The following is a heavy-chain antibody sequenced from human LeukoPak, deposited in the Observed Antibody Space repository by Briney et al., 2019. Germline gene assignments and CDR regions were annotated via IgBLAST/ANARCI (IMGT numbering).Heavy chain of an antibody. CDR1: GFTFSDYY. V-gene: IGHV3-11*01. Sequence: GVSLRRYYAACGFTFSDYYLAWIRPGQGIGLEGILHITIGVGAGYYADSVKGRFAISRGNAKNSLYLQMNSLTVEDTAVYYCARGHYEMDVWGQGTTVTVSS. CDR2: ITIGVGAG. CDR3: ARGHYEMDV. J-gene: IGHJ6*02.